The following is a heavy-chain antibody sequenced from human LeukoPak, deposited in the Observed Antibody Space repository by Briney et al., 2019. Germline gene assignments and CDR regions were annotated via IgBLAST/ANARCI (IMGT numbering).Heavy chain of an antibody. V-gene: IGHV3-48*01. CDR1: GFTFSSYS. J-gene: IGHJ6*03. D-gene: IGHD3-3*01. Sequence: GGSLRLSCAASGFTFSSYSMNWVRQAPGKGLEWVSYISSSSSTIYYADSVKGRFTISRDNAKNSLYLQMNSLRAEDTAVYYCARVIDFWSGYYNRNYMDVWGKGTTVTVSS. CDR3: ARVIDFWSGYYNRNYMDV. CDR2: ISSSSSTI.